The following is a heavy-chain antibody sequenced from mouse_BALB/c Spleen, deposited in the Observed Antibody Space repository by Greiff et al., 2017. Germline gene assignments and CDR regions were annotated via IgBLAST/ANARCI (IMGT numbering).Heavy chain of an antibody. CDR2: INPGSGGT. CDR1: GYAFTNYL. J-gene: IGHJ2*01. CDR3: ARGVITTVVARFDD. V-gene: IGHV1-54*01. D-gene: IGHD1-1*01. Sequence: QVQLQQSGAELVRPGTSVKVSCKASGYAFTNYLIEWVKQRPGQGLEWIGVINPGSGGTNYNEKFKGKATLTADKSSSTAYMQLSSRTSDDSAVYFCARGVITTVVARFDDRGQGTTLTVSS.